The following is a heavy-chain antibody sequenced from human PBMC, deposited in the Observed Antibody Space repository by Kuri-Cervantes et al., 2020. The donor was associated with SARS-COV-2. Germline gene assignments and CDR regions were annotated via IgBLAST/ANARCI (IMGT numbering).Heavy chain of an antibody. J-gene: IGHJ4*02. CDR3: ARDTVMITFGGVIVYPDY. CDR1: GFTFSNAW. D-gene: IGHD3-16*02. V-gene: IGHV4-34*01. CDR2: INHSGST. Sequence: ESLKISCAASGFTFSNAWMNWVRQPPGKGLEWIGEINHSGSTNYNPSLKSRVTISVDTSKNQFSLKLSSVTAADTAVYYCARDTVMITFGGVIVYPDYWGQGTLVTVSS.